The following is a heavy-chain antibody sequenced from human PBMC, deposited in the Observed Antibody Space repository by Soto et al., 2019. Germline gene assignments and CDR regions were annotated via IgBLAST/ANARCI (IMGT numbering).Heavy chain of an antibody. D-gene: IGHD3-3*01. J-gene: IGHJ3*02. CDR3: ARDKLAYDFWSGYYSLGPDAFDI. Sequence: ASVKVSCKASGYTFTSYGISWVRQAPGQGLEGMGWISAYNGNTNYAQKLQGRVTMTTDTSTSTAYMELRSLRSDDTAVYYCARDKLAYDFWSGYYSLGPDAFDIWGQGTMVTVSS. CDR2: ISAYNGNT. V-gene: IGHV1-18*01. CDR1: GYTFTSYG.